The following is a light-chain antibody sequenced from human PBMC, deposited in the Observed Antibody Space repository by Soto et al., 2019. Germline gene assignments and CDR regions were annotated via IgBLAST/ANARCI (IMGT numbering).Light chain of an antibody. J-gene: IGLJ1*01. CDR2: EVN. CDR3: FSFTTPSTHV. V-gene: IGLV1-36*01. CDR1: SSNIGNNA. Sequence: QSVLTQPPSVSEAPRQRVTISCSGSSSNIGNNAGNWYQQLPGKAPKLMISEVNNRPSGVSNRFSGSKSGNTAYLTISGLQVEDEAEYFCFSFTTPSTHVFGTGTKVTVL.